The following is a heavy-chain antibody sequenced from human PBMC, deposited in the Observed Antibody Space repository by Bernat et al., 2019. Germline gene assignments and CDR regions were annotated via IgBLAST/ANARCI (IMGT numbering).Heavy chain of an antibody. Sequence: QVQLQESGPGLVKPSETLSLTCTVSGGSISSYYWSWIRQPPGKALEWIAYVYYSGSTSYNPSLKSRVTISLDTSKNQFSLNLSSLTAADTAVYYCASLPSTMVTPPFTDWGQGTLVTVSS. CDR2: VYYSGST. D-gene: IGHD2-21*02. J-gene: IGHJ4*02. CDR1: GGSISSYY. V-gene: IGHV4-59*01. CDR3: ASLPSTMVTPPFTD.